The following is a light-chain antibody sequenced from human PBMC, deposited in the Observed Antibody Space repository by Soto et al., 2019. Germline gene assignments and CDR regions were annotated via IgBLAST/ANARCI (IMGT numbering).Light chain of an antibody. CDR1: SSNIGSNY. Sequence: QPVLTQPPSASGTPGQRVTISCSGSSSNIGSNYVYWYQQLPGTAPKLLIYSNNQRPSGVPDRFSGSKSGTSASLAISGLRYEDEADYYCAAWDDRLSGWVFGGGTKLTVL. V-gene: IGLV1-47*02. J-gene: IGLJ3*02. CDR2: SNN. CDR3: AAWDDRLSGWV.